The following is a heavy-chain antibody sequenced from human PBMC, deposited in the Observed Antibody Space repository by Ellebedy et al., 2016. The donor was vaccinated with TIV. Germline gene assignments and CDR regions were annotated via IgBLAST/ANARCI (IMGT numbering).Heavy chain of an antibody. CDR3: ARDRGRDGGLDN. D-gene: IGHD5-24*01. V-gene: IGHV4-61*08. CDR1: GGSISSGDYV. J-gene: IGHJ4*02. CDR2: SRNSGIT. Sequence: SETLFLTCVVSGGSISSGDYVWSWIRQPPGEGPEWIGLSRNSGITVYSPSLKSRVTISVDTSKNQVFLTLTSMTAADAAVYYCARDRGRDGGLDNWGQGTLVTVSS.